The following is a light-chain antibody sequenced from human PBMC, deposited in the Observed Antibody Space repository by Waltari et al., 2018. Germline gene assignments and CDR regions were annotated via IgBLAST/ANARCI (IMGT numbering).Light chain of an antibody. CDR2: AAS. CDR3: QQSYSTLLFT. Sequence: DIQMTQSPSSLSASVGDRVTITCRASQSISSYLNCYQQKPGKAPKLLIYAASSLQSGVPSRFSGSGSGIDFTLTISSLQPEDFATYYCQQSYSTLLFTFGPGTKVDIK. V-gene: IGKV1-39*01. CDR1: QSISSY. J-gene: IGKJ3*01.